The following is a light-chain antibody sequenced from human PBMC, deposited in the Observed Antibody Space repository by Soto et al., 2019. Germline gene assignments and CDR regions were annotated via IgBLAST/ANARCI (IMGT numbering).Light chain of an antibody. CDR1: QSVSSSY. V-gene: IGKV3-20*01. Sequence: EIVLTQSPGTLSLSPGERATLSCRASQSVSSSYFAWYQQKPGQAPRLLIYGASSRATGIPDRFSGSGSGTDCTLTISRLEPEDFAVYYCQQYGSSPRYTFGQGTKLEIK. CDR3: QQYGSSPRYT. CDR2: GAS. J-gene: IGKJ2*01.